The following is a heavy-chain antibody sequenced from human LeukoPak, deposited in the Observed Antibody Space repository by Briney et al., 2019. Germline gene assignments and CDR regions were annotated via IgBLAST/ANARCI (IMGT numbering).Heavy chain of an antibody. CDR2: INHSGST. Sequence: PSETLSLTCAVYGGSFSGYYWSWIRQPPGKGLEWIGEINHSGSTNYNPSLKSRVTISVDTSKNQFSLKLGSVTAADTAVYYCARGYSDTVTTDYWGQGTLVTVSS. CDR1: GGSFSGYY. CDR3: ARGYSDTVTTDY. J-gene: IGHJ4*02. D-gene: IGHD4-17*01. V-gene: IGHV4-34*01.